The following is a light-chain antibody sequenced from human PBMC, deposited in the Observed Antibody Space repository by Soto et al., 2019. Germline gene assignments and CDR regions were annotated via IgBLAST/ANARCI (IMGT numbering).Light chain of an antibody. V-gene: IGKV3-20*01. CDR2: GAS. Sequence: EIVLTQSPGTLSLSPGERATLSCRASQTVTSNYLAWYQQKPGQAPRLLIHGASSRATGIPARFSGSGSGTDFTLTITRLEPEDFAVYYCQQYASSRTFGQGTKVEIK. CDR3: QQYASSRT. CDR1: QTVTSNY. J-gene: IGKJ1*01.